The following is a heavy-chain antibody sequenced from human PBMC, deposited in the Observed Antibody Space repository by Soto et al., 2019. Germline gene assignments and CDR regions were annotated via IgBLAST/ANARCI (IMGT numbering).Heavy chain of an antibody. D-gene: IGHD3-10*01. V-gene: IGHV4-39*01. J-gene: IGHJ4*01. CDR1: GGSISSSSYY. Sequence: QLQLQESGPGLVKPSETLSLSCTVSGGSISSSSYYWGWIRQPPGKGLEWIGSIYYSGSTYYNPSLKSRVTISVDTSKNQFSLKLSSVTAADTAVYYCALYGSGSYYNPDYWGHGTLVTVSS. CDR2: IYYSGST. CDR3: ALYGSGSYYNPDY.